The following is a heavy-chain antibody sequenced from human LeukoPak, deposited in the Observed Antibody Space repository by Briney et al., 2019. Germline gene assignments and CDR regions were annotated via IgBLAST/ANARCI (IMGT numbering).Heavy chain of an antibody. Sequence: PGGSLRLSCAASGFTFSGSAMHWVRQASGKGLEWVGRIRSKANSYATAYAASVKGRFTISRDDSKNTAYLQMNSLKTEDTAVYYCARTYYYDSNAFDIWGQGTMVTVSS. CDR2: IRSKANSYAT. CDR1: GFTFSGSA. V-gene: IGHV3-73*01. D-gene: IGHD3-22*01. J-gene: IGHJ3*02. CDR3: ARTYYYDSNAFDI.